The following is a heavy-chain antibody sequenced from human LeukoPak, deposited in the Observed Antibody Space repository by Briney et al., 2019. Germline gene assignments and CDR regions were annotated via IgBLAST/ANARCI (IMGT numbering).Heavy chain of an antibody. Sequence: GGSLRLSCAASGFTFSSYSMNWVRQAPGKGLEWVSSISSSSSYIYYADSVKGRFTISRDNAKNSLYLQMNSLRAEDTAVYYCAKVDLGESYFDYWGQGTLVTVSS. CDR2: ISSSSSYI. V-gene: IGHV3-21*04. J-gene: IGHJ4*02. CDR1: GFTFSSYS. CDR3: AKVDLGESYFDY. D-gene: IGHD3-10*01.